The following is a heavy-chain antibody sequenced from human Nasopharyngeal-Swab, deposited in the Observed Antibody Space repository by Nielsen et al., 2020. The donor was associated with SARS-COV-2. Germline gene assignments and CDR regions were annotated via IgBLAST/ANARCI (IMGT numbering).Heavy chain of an antibody. CDR2: INTNTGNP. CDR3: ARGRYYGSGSYYNWFDP. Sequence: ASVKVSCKASGYTFTSYAMNRVRQAPGQGLEWMGWINTNTGNPTYAQGFTGRFVFSLDTSVSTAYLQISSLKAEDTAVYYCARGRYYGSGSYYNWFDPWGQGTLVTVSS. J-gene: IGHJ5*02. V-gene: IGHV7-4-1*02. CDR1: GYTFTSYA. D-gene: IGHD3-10*01.